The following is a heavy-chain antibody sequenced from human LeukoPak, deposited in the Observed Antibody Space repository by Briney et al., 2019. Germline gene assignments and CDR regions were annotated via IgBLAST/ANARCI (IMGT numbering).Heavy chain of an antibody. D-gene: IGHD3-10*01. CDR2: ISSDGSNK. J-gene: IGHJ4*02. CDR3: AKDLAYFDSGDGFDC. V-gene: IGHV3-30*18. CDR1: GFTFSSYA. Sequence: GRSLRLSCAASGFTFSSYAMHWVRQAPGKGLEWVAVISSDGSNKYYADSVKGRFTISRDNPKNTLFLQMDSLRADDTAVYYCAKDLAYFDSGDGFDCWGQGTLVTVYS.